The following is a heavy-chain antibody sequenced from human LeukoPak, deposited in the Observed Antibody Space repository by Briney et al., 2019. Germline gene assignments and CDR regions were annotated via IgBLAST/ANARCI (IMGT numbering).Heavy chain of an antibody. Sequence: PGGSLRLSCAVSGFTFSGYAMSWVRQAPGKGLEWVSAISGSGGSTYYADSVKGRFTISRDNSKNTLYLQMNSLRAEDTAVYYCANPLPNPRIAAAAAWGQGTLVTVSS. CDR1: GFTFSGYA. V-gene: IGHV3-23*01. J-gene: IGHJ5*02. CDR2: ISGSGGST. D-gene: IGHD6-13*01. CDR3: ANPLPNPRIAAAAA.